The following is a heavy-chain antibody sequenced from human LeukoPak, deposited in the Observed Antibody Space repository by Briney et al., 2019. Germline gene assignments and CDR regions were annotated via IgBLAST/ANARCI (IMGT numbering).Heavy chain of an antibody. CDR1: GGSITSYY. V-gene: IGHV4-59*08. CDR3: ARLIFSGIYPYYFDY. Sequence: SETLSLTCSVSGGSITSYYWSWIRQPPGKGLEWIGYIYYRGSTKYNPSLKSRVTMSVDTSKNQFSLKLSSVTAADTAVYYCARLIFSGIYPYYFDYWGQGTLVTVSS. J-gene: IGHJ4*02. D-gene: IGHD1-26*01. CDR2: IYYRGST.